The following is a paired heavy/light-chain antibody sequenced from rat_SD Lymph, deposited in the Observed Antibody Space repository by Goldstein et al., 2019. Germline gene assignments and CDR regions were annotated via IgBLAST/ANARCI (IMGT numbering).Heavy chain of an antibody. Sequence: QVKLLQSGAELVKPGASVKLSCKTSGFTFSTSYMTWLKQVPGPSIEWIGWIYGGDGASNYNQKFKGKATLTVDRSSSTAYMDLSSLTSEDAAVYFCATGYNYFDYWGQGVMVTVSS. CDR3: ATGYNYFDY. J-gene: IGHJ2*01. CDR2: IYGGDGAS. CDR1: GFTFSTSY. V-gene: IGHV1-29*01. D-gene: IGHD1-11*01.
Light chain of an antibody. CDR1: QSISTS. J-gene: IGKJ5*01. CDR3: QQSYSSLYT. CDR2: YAS. V-gene: IGKV5S10*01. Sequence: NIVLTQSPATLSVTPGESVSLSCRASQSISTSIHWYQQKSNESPRLLIKYASQSISGIPSRFSGSGSGTDFTLSINRVESEDFSIYYCQQSYSSLYTFGSGTKLEIK.